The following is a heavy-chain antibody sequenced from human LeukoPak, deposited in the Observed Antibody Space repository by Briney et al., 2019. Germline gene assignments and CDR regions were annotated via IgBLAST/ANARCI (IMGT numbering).Heavy chain of an antibody. D-gene: IGHD3-22*01. J-gene: IGHJ3*02. CDR3: ASEYYYDSSGTGDAFDI. CDR1: GGSIGSYY. CDR2: IYYSGST. Sequence: PSETLSLTCTVSGGSIGSYYWSWIRQPPGKGLEWIGYIYYSGSTNYNPSLKSRVTISVDTSKNQFSLKLSSVTAADTAVYYCASEYYYDSSGTGDAFDIWGQGTMVTVSS. V-gene: IGHV4-59*01.